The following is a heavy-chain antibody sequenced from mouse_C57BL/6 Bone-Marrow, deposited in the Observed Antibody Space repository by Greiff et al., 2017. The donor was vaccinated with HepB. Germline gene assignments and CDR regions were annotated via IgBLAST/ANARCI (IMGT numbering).Heavy chain of an antibody. CDR2: IDPENGDT. CDR3: TTWGGYAMGY. Sequence: VQLKQSGAELVRPGASVKLSCTASGFNIKDDYMHWVKQRPEQGLEWIGWIDPENGDTEYASKFQGKATITADTSSNTAYLQLSSLTSEDTAVYYCTTWGGYAMGYWGQGTSVPVSS. J-gene: IGHJ4*01. CDR1: GFNIKDDY. V-gene: IGHV14-4*01.